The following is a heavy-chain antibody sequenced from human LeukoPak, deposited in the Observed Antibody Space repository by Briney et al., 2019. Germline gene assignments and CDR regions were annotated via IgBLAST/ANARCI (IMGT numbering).Heavy chain of an antibody. J-gene: IGHJ4*02. V-gene: IGHV1-18*01. CDR3: ARDSSGWYGESGY. D-gene: IGHD6-19*01. CDR1: GYTFSSHG. CDR2: ISGYNGNT. Sequence: GASVTVSCKASGYTFSSHGISWVRQAPGQGLEWMGWISGYNGNTNYAQKFQGRITMTTDTSTSTAYMELRSLRSDDTAVYYCARDSSGWYGESGYWGQGTLVTVSS.